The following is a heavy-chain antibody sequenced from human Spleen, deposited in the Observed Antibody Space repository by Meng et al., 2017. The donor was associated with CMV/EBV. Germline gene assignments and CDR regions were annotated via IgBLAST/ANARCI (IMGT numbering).Heavy chain of an antibody. J-gene: IGHJ4*02. Sequence: ASVKVSCKASGYTFTGYQMHWVRQAPGQRLEWMGWSNAGNGNTKYSQEFQGRVTITRDTSASTAYMELSSLRSDDTAVYYCARAGGYCSTTSCGLFDYWGQGTLVTVSS. CDR2: SNAGNGNT. V-gene: IGHV1-3*02. CDR1: GYTFTGYQ. D-gene: IGHD2-2*01. CDR3: ARAGGYCSTTSCGLFDY.